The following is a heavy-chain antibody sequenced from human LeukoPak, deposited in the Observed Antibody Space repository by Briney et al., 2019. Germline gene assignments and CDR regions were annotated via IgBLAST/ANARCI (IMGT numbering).Heavy chain of an antibody. Sequence: GGSLRLSCAASGFTFSSYGMHWVRQAPGKGLEWVAFIRYDGSNKYYADSVKGRFTISRDNSKNTLYLQMNSLRAEDTAVYYCAKDPITMVRGVIITGWYFDLWGRGTLVTVSS. V-gene: IGHV3-30*02. CDR1: GFTFSSYG. CDR2: IRYDGSNK. CDR3: AKDPITMVRGVIITGWYFDL. J-gene: IGHJ2*01. D-gene: IGHD3-10*01.